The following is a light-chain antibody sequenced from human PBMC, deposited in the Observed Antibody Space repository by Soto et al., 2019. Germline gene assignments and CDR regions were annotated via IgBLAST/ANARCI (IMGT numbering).Light chain of an antibody. J-gene: IGKJ1*01. V-gene: IGKV3-11*01. CDR2: DAS. Sequence: EVVLTQSPDTLSLPPGERATLSCRASQSISSYLAWYQQKPGQAPRLLIYDASSRATGIPARFSGSGSGTDFTLTISSRETEDFAVYYCQQLTDWPPQWTFGQGTKVEIK. CDR1: QSISSY. CDR3: QQLTDWPPQWT.